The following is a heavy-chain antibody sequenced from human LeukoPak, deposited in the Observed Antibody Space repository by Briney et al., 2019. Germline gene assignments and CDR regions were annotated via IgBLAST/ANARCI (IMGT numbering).Heavy chain of an antibody. CDR1: GEFCSGFY. CDR2: INHSGTT. CDR3: ARGGWYFHY. J-gene: IGHJ4*02. Sequence: SETLSLTCDVHGEFCSGFYWRWNRPSPRKGLEWIGDINHSGTTKYNPSLKSRITLIIDTSKNHFSLKVSSVTAADTAVYYCARGGWYFHYWGQGTLVTVSS. D-gene: IGHD6-19*01. V-gene: IGHV4-34*01.